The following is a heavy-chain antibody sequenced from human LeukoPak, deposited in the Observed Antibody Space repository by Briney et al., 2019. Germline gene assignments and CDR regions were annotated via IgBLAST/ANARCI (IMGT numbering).Heavy chain of an antibody. D-gene: IGHD1-26*01. Sequence: ASVKVSCKASGYTFTSYGISWVRQAPGQGLEWMGWISAYNGNTNYAQKLQGRVTMTTDTSTSTAYMELRSLRSDDTAVYYCARDQVVGEINAEYFQHWGQGPLVTVSS. CDR2: ISAYNGNT. CDR3: ARDQVVGEINAEYFQH. CDR1: GYTFTSYG. J-gene: IGHJ1*01. V-gene: IGHV1-18*01.